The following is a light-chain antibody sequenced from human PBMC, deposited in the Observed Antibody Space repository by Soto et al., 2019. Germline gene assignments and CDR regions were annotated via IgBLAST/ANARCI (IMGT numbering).Light chain of an antibody. Sequence: EIVLTQSPATLSLSPGERATLSCRASQSASGYLAWYQQKPGQAPRLLIYDASSRATGIPARFSGSGSGTDFTLTISSLEPEDFAVYSCQQRSNWPSMYTFGQGTKLEIK. CDR2: DAS. V-gene: IGKV3-11*01. J-gene: IGKJ2*01. CDR3: QQRSNWPSMYT. CDR1: QSASGY.